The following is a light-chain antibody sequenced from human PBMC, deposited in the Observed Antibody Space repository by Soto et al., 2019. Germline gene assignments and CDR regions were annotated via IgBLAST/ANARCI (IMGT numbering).Light chain of an antibody. Sequence: EIVLTQSPGTLSLSPGERATLSCRASQSVSSSYLAWYQQKPGQAPRLLIYGASSRATGIPDRFSGSGSGXXXXLXISXLXPXDFAVYYCQQYGSSLRTFGQGTKVEIK. CDR3: QQYGSSLRT. J-gene: IGKJ1*01. CDR1: QSVSSSY. CDR2: GAS. V-gene: IGKV3-20*01.